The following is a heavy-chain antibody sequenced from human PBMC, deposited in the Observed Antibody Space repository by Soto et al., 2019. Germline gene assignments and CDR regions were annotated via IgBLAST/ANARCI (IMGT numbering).Heavy chain of an antibody. CDR1: GYTFTDHY. CDR2: SNPHSGDT. D-gene: IGHD4-17*01. Sequence: QVQLVQSGAEVKKPGASVKVSYVASGYTFTDHYIHWVRQAPGQGLEWMGWSNPHSGDTIYAQKFQGRVTRTRDTSISTAYMELSRLRSDDTAVYYCARGRTVNFYGMDVWVQGTTVTVSS. J-gene: IGHJ6*02. V-gene: IGHV1-2*02. CDR3: ARGRTVNFYGMDV.